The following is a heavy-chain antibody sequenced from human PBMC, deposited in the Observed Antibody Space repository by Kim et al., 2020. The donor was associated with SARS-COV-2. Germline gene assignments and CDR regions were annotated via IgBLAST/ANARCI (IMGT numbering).Heavy chain of an antibody. D-gene: IGHD2-15*01. V-gene: IGHV4-39*01. Sequence: LKRRVTISADTSKNQFSLKLSSLTAADTAVYYCARLSGVVVAATRGGFDYWGQGTLVTVSS. CDR3: ARLSGVVVAATRGGFDY. J-gene: IGHJ4*02.